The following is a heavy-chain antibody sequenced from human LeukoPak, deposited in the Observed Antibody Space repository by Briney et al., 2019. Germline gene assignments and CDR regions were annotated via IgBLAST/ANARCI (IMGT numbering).Heavy chain of an antibody. V-gene: IGHV1-2*02. CDR3: ARDNPQQLAPDY. CDR1: GYTFTGYY. CDR2: INPNSGGT. Sequence: ASVKVSCKASGYTFTGYYMHWVRQAPGQGLEWMGWINPNSGGTNCAQKFQGRVTMTRDTSISTAYMELSRLRSDDTAVYYCARDNPQQLAPDYWGQGTLVTVSS. J-gene: IGHJ4*02. D-gene: IGHD6-13*01.